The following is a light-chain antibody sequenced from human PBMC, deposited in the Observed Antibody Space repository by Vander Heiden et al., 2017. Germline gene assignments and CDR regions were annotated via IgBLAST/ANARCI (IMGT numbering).Light chain of an antibody. V-gene: IGLV2-8*01. CDR3: NSYAGSNILV. CDR2: EVT. Sequence: QSALTQPPSASGSPGQSVTISCTGTSSDVGGYNYVSWYRQHPGKAPKLIIYEVTKRPSGVPDRFSGSKSGNTASLTVSGPQAEDEADYYCNSYAGSNILVFGGGTKMTVL. CDR1: SSDVGGYNY. J-gene: IGLJ2*01.